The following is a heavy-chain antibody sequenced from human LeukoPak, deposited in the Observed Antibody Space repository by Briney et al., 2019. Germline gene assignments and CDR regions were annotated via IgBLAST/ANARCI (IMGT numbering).Heavy chain of an antibody. CDR1: GFTFNNYV. Sequence: GGSLRLSCAASGFTFNNYVMSWVRQAPGKGLEWVSAMGGGGTTYYADYVKGRFTISRDTSKNTLYLQMNSLRAEDAAIYYCAKAGRPQAVAGWIDYWGQGTLVTVSS. D-gene: IGHD6-19*01. V-gene: IGHV3-23*01. CDR2: MGGGGTT. CDR3: AKAGRPQAVAGWIDY. J-gene: IGHJ4*02.